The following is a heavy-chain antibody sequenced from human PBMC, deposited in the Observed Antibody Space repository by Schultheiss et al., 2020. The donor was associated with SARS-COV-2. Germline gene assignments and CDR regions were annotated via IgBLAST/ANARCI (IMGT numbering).Heavy chain of an antibody. Sequence: GESLKISCAASGFTFSSYAMSWVRQAPGKGLEWVSAISGSGGSTYYADSVKGRFTISRDNSKNTLYLQMNSLRAEDTAVYYCARVFSYCSGGSCYSPYYYGMDVWGQGTTVTVSS. CDR3: ARVFSYCSGGSCYSPYYYGMDV. CDR2: ISGSGGST. CDR1: GFTFSSYA. J-gene: IGHJ6*02. V-gene: IGHV3-23*01. D-gene: IGHD2-15*01.